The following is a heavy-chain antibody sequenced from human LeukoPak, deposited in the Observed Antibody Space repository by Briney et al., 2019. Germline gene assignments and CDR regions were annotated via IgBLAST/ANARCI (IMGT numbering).Heavy chain of an antibody. CDR2: IRSNSDGGTI. CDR3: ATDFYDST. CDR1: GFTFSNAW. J-gene: IGHJ5*02. V-gene: IGHV3-15*07. D-gene: IGHD3-22*01. Sequence: GGSLRLSYATSGFTFSNAWINWVRQAPGKGLEWVGRIRSNSDGGTIDYAAPVKCRFTLSRDDSKTTLYLQMNSRQTEDAAVYYCATDFYDSTWGQGTLVTVSS.